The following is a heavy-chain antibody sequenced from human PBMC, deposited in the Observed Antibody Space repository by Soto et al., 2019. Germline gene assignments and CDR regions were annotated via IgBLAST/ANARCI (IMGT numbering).Heavy chain of an antibody. CDR2: ISSSSSYI. Sequence: PGGSLRLSCATSGSTFSSYSMNWFRQAPGKGLEWVSSISSSSSYIYYADSVKGRFTISRDNAKNSLYLQMNSLRAEATAVSYCAREPLGLGNRDIVFDYWGGGTLDTVSS. CDR3: AREPLGLGNRDIVFDY. D-gene: IGHD3-16*01. CDR1: GSTFSSYS. V-gene: IGHV3-21*01. J-gene: IGHJ4*01.